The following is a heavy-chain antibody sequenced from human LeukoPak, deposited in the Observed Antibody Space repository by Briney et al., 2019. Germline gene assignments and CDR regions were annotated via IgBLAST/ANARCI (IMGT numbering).Heavy chain of an antibody. Sequence: SETLSLTCAVSGESFSDHYWTWIRQPPGKGLEWIGESTHSGSTNDNPSLKSRVTISVDTSKSQFSLKLTSMTAADTAVYYCARGRTGAAALDFWGPGTLVTVSS. J-gene: IGHJ4*02. CDR3: ARGRTGAAALDF. V-gene: IGHV4-34*01. D-gene: IGHD2-2*01. CDR2: STHSGST. CDR1: GESFSDHY.